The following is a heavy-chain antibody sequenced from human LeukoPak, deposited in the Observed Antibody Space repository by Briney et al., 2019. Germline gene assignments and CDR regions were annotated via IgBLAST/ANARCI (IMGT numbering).Heavy chain of an antibody. Sequence: GGSLRLSCAASGFTFSSYGMHWVRQAPGKGLEWVAVIWYDGSNKYYADSVKGRFTISRDNSKNTLYLQMNSLRAEDTAVYYCAREDHAGLVDYWGQGTLVTVSS. V-gene: IGHV3-33*01. D-gene: IGHD1-14*01. CDR1: GFTFSSYG. CDR3: AREDHAGLVDY. CDR2: IWYDGSNK. J-gene: IGHJ4*02.